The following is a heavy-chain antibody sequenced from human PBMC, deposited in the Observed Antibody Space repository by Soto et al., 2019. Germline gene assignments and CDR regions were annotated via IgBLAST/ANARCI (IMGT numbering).Heavy chain of an antibody. J-gene: IGHJ4*02. CDR3: ARDGGGWELPGVGFFDY. V-gene: IGHV1-18*01. D-gene: IGHD1-26*01. Sequence: QVQLVQSGAEVKKPGASVKVSCKASGYTFTSYGISWVRQAPGQGLEWMGWISAYNGNTNYAQKLQGRVTMTTDTSXSXXYMELRRLRSDDTAVYYCARDGGGWELPGVGFFDYWGQGTLVTVSS. CDR2: ISAYNGNT. CDR1: GYTFTSYG.